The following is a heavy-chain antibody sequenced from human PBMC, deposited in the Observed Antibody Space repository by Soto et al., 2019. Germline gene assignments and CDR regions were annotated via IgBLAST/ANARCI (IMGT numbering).Heavy chain of an antibody. J-gene: IGHJ6*02. CDR1: GGSISSSNW. D-gene: IGHD1-26*01. CDR3: ARVSWSYCSALDV. Sequence: QVQLQESGPGLVKPSGTLSLTCAVSGGSISSSNWWSWVREPPGKGLEWIGEIYHSGRTNYNPSLTGRVTISVDKSKNHFSLKLSCVTAADTAVYYCARVSWSYCSALDVWGQGTTVTVSS. V-gene: IGHV4-4*02. CDR2: IYHSGRT.